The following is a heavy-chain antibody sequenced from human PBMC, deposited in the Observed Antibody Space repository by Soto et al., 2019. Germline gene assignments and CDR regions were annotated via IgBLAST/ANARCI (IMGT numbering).Heavy chain of an antibody. D-gene: IGHD3-3*01. CDR1: TFVFSVYS. V-gene: IGHV3-30-3*01. J-gene: IGHJ4*02. CDR3: ARDKNQPVFWGGTLAS. Sequence: QVQLEESGGGVLQPERSLRLSCTTSTFVFSVYSLHWVRQAPGKVLEWVALISHDGTNKYYADSVKGRFTISRDNSKDTLYLQMNSLMPEDTSGYSWARDKNQPVFWGGTLASWRQGTLVTVSA. CDR2: ISHDGTNK.